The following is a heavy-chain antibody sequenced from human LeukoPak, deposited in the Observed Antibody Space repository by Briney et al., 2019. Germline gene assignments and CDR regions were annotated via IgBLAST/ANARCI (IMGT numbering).Heavy chain of an antibody. CDR1: GYTFTGYY. Sequence: GSLKVSCKASGYTFTGYYMHWVRQAPGQGLEWMGWINPNSGVTNYAQKFQGRVTMTRDTSISTAYMELSRLRSDDTAVYYCARDTRQTRLVDYWGQGTLVTVSS. J-gene: IGHJ4*02. V-gene: IGHV1-2*02. CDR2: INPNSGVT. D-gene: IGHD6-25*01. CDR3: ARDTRQTRLVDY.